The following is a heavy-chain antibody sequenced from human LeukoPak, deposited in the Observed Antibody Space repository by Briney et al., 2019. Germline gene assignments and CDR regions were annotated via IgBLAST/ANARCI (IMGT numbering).Heavy chain of an antibody. Sequence: PGGSLRLSCAASGFTFSDYYMSWIRQAPGKGLEWVSYISSRSNSIYYADSVKGRFTISRDNAKNPLYLQMNSLRVEGTGVYYCARDGRWINYYDGSSPVWGQGALVTVSS. J-gene: IGHJ4*02. CDR3: ARDGRWINYYDGSSPV. CDR2: ISSRSNSI. V-gene: IGHV3-11*04. CDR1: GFTFSDYY. D-gene: IGHD3-22*01.